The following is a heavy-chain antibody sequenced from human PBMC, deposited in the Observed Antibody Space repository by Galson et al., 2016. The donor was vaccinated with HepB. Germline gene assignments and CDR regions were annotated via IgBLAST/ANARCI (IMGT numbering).Heavy chain of an antibody. J-gene: IGHJ4*02. CDR3: ARRRDIVVVPAVDMDY. CDR1: GGSISSSTYY. Sequence: SETLSLTCTVSGGSISSSTYYWGWIRQPPGKGLEWIGSIYYSGSTYYNPSLKSRVTISVDTSKNQFSLKLSSVTAADTAVYYCARRRDIVVVPAVDMDYWGQGTLVTVSS. D-gene: IGHD2-2*01. CDR2: IYYSGST. V-gene: IGHV4-39*01.